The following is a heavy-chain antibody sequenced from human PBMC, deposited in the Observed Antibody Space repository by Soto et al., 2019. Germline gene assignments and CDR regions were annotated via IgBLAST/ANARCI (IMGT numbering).Heavy chain of an antibody. CDR3: ARDPRSSSADY. V-gene: IGHV1-69*08. CDR2: IIPILGIA. J-gene: IGHJ4*02. CDR1: GGTFSSYT. Sequence: QVQLVQSGAEVKKPGSSVKVSCKTSGGTFSSYTISWVRQAPGQGLEWMGRIIPILGIANYAQKFQGRVTITADKSTSTAYMELSSLRSEDTAVYYCARDPRSSSADYWGQGTLVTVSS. D-gene: IGHD6-6*01.